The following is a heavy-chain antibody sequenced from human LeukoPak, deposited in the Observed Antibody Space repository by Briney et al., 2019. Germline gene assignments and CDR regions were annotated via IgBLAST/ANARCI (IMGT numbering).Heavy chain of an antibody. Sequence: GASVKVSCKASGYTFTSYGISWARQAPGQGLEWMGWISAYNGNTNYAQKLQGRVTMTTDTSTSTAYMELRSLRSDDTAVYYCARGGWYLAALYYYYYGMDVWGQGTTVTVSS. V-gene: IGHV1-18*01. D-gene: IGHD2-15*01. J-gene: IGHJ6*02. CDR2: ISAYNGNT. CDR1: GYTFTSYG. CDR3: ARGGWYLAALYYYYYGMDV.